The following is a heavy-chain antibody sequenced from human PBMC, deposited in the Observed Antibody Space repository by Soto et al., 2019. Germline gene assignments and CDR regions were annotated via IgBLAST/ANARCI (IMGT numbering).Heavy chain of an antibody. J-gene: IGHJ6*02. Sequence: GGSLRLSCAASGFTFSSYSMNWVRQAPGKGLEWVSYISSSSSTIYYADSVKGRFTISRDNAKNSLYLQMNSLRDEDTAVYYCARDPYYYDSSGQSYGMDVWGQGTTVTVSS. CDR3: ARDPYYYDSSGQSYGMDV. CDR1: GFTFSSYS. V-gene: IGHV3-48*02. D-gene: IGHD3-22*01. CDR2: ISSSSSTI.